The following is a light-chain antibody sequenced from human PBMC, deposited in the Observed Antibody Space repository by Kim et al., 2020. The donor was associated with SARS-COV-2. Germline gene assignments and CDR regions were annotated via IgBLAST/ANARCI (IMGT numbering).Light chain of an antibody. CDR1: QGIRND. CDR2: AAS. CDR3: LQDYNSPWT. V-gene: IGKV1-6*02. Sequence: AIQMTQSPSSLSASVGDRIIITCRASQGIRNDLGWYQQKPGKAPKLLIYAASSIESGVPSRFSGSGSGTDFTLTISSLQPEDFATYYCLQDYNSPWTFGQGTKVDIK. J-gene: IGKJ1*01.